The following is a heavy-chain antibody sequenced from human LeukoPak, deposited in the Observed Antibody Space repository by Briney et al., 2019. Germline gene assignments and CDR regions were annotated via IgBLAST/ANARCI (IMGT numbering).Heavy chain of an antibody. V-gene: IGHV3-23*01. J-gene: IGHJ4*02. CDR2: ITSSGDGT. CDR3: AKDRPNYYGSNGHYYRRDGDY. D-gene: IGHD3-22*01. CDR1: GFTFSIYA. Sequence: GGSLRLSCAASGFTFSIYAMSWVRQAPGKGLQWVSSITSSGDGTYYADSVKGRFTISRDNSENMLYLQMNRLRVEDTAVYFCAKDRPNYYGSNGHYYRRDGDYWGQGTLVTVSS.